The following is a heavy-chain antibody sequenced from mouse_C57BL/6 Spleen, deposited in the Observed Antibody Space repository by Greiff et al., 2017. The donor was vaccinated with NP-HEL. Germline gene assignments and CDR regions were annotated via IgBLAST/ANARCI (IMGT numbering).Heavy chain of an antibody. CDR3: ARSVERRTWFAY. Sequence: QVQLQQSGAELVRPGTSVKVSCKASGYAFTNYLIEWVKQRPGQGLEWIGVINPGSGGTNYNEKFKGKATLTADKSSSTAYMQLSSLTSEDSAVYFCARSVERRTWFAYWGQGTLVTVSA. CDR2: INPGSGGT. D-gene: IGHD1-1*02. J-gene: IGHJ3*01. V-gene: IGHV1-54*01. CDR1: GYAFTNYL.